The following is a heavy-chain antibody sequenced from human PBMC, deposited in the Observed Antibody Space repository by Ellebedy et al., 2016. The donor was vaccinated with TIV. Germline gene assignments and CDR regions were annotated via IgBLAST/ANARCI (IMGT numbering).Heavy chain of an antibody. V-gene: IGHV3-33*01. Sequence: GESLKISCAASGFTFSTYGMHWVRQAPGKGLEWVAVIGYDGSKKYYADSVKGRFTISRDNSKNTLFLQMNSLRGEDTAIYYCARRWSWGQGTLVTVSS. CDR2: IGYDGSKK. J-gene: IGHJ4*02. CDR1: GFTFSTYG. D-gene: IGHD3-3*01. CDR3: ARRWS.